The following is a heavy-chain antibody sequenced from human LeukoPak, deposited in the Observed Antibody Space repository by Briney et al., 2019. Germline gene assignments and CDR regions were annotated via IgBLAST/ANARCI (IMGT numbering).Heavy chain of an antibody. CDR2: IYYSGTT. J-gene: IGHJ4*02. CDR1: GGSISSYY. CDR3: ARGVYIAAAQYGY. D-gene: IGHD6-13*01. Sequence: SETLSLTCTVSGGSISSYYWSWIRQPPGKGLEWIGYIYYSGTTNYNPSLKSRVTISVDASKNQFSLKLSSVTAADTAVYYCARGVYIAAAQYGYWGRGTLVTVSS. V-gene: IGHV4-59*01.